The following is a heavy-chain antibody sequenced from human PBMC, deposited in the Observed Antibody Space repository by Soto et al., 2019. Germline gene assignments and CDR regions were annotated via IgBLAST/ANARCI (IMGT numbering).Heavy chain of an antibody. CDR2: IYYSGST. J-gene: IGHJ4*02. V-gene: IGHV4-59*12. CDR3: ARSMHYSDGSNYSPFDY. D-gene: IGHD3-22*01. Sequence: PSETLSLTCTVSGVSISSYYWSWIRQPPGKGLEWIGYIYYSGSTNYNPSLKSRVTISIDTSKNQFSLKLSSVTAADTAVYYCARSMHYSDGSNYSPFDYWGQGTLVTVSS. CDR1: GVSISSYY.